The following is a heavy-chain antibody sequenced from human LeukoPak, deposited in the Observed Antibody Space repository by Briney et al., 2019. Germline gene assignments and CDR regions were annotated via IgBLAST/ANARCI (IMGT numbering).Heavy chain of an antibody. D-gene: IGHD3-9*01. V-gene: IGHV3-74*01. J-gene: IGHJ4*02. CDR1: GFTFSSYW. CDR3: ARDHNPYCESLTGSSPVGH. CDR2: INSDGRST. Sequence: GGSLRLSCAASGFTFSSYWMHWVRQAAGKGLVWVSRINSDGRSTSYADSVKGRFTISRDNAKNTLYLQMNSLRAEDTAVYYCARDHNPYCESLTGSSPVGHWGQGTLVTGSS.